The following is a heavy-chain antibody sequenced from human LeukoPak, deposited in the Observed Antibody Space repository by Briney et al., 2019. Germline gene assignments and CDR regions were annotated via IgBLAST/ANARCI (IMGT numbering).Heavy chain of an antibody. V-gene: IGHV3-30*03. CDR1: GFTFSSYG. CDR3: ARADCSVASCYVKDY. CDR2: ISYDGSNK. Sequence: GGSLRLSCAASGFTFSSYGMHWVRQAPGKGLEWVAVISYDGSNKYYADSVKGRFTISRDNSKNTVYLEMNRMSAEDTAIYYCARADCSVASCYVKDYWGQGTLVTVSS. D-gene: IGHD2-15*01. J-gene: IGHJ4*02.